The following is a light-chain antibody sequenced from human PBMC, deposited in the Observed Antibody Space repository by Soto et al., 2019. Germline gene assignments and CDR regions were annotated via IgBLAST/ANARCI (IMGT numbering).Light chain of an antibody. J-gene: IGLJ3*02. CDR3: CSYAGRSTLV. CDR1: SSDIGSYNL. V-gene: IGLV2-23*01. Sequence: QSALTQPASLSGSPGQSITISCTGSSSDIGSYNLVSWYQQYPGKAPKVIIFEDTKRPSGVSDHFSGSKSGNTASLTISGLQAEDEAYYYCCSYAGRSTLVFGGGTKLTVL. CDR2: EDT.